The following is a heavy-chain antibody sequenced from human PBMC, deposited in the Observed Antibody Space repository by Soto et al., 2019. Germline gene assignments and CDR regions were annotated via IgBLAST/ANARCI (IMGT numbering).Heavy chain of an antibody. D-gene: IGHD5-18*01. J-gene: IGHJ5*02. CDR1: GYSFTSYW. CDR3: ARQAGYSYGYSWFDP. CDR2: IYPGDSDT. V-gene: IGHV5-51*01. Sequence: GESLKISFKGSGYSFTSYWIGWVRQMPGKGLEWMGIIYPGDSDTRYSPSFQGRVTISADKSISTAYLQWSSLKASDTAMCYCARQAGYSYGYSWFDPWGQGTLVTVS.